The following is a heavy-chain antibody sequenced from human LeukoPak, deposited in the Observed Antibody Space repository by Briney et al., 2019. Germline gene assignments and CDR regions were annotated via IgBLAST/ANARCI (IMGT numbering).Heavy chain of an antibody. D-gene: IGHD6-6*01. CDR1: GFTFSSYG. CDR2: ISYDGSNK. V-gene: IGHV3-30*03. Sequence: GGSLRLSCAASGFTFSSYGMHWVRQAPGKGLEWVAVISYDGSNKYYADSVKGRFTISRDNSKNTLYLQMNSLRAEDTAVYYCAAAQKGSISRESYWGQGTLVTVSS. J-gene: IGHJ4*02. CDR3: AAAQKGSISRESY.